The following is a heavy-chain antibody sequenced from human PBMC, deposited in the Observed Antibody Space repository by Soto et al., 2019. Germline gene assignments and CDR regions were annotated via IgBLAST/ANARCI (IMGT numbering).Heavy chain of an antibody. V-gene: IGHV3-30*18. Sequence: QVQLVESGGGVVQPGRSLRLSCAASGFTFSSYGMHWVRQAPGKGLEWVAVISYDGSNKYYADSVKGRFTISRDNSKNPLYLQMNSLRAEDTAVYYCAKGVAVAGGIDYWGQGTLVTVSS. CDR3: AKGVAVAGGIDY. J-gene: IGHJ4*02. CDR1: GFTFSSYG. D-gene: IGHD6-19*01. CDR2: ISYDGSNK.